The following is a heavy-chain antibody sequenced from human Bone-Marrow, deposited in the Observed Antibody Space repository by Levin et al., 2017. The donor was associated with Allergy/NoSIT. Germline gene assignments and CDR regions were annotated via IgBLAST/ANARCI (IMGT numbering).Heavy chain of an antibody. CDR1: GGSISSANW. D-gene: IGHD3-10*01. CDR2: IYHSGGT. Sequence: SETLSLTCAVSGGSISSANWWTWVRQPPGKGLEWIGEIYHSGGTNYNPSLKSRVTISVDKSKNHFSLRLTSVTAADTALYYCARALPPQHYYGLDVWGQGTMVSVSS. CDR3: ARALPPQHYYGLDV. J-gene: IGHJ6*02. V-gene: IGHV4-4*02.